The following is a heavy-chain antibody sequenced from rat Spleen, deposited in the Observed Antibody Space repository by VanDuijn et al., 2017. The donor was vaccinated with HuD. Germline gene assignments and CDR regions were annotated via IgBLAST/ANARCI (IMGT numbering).Heavy chain of an antibody. Sequence: QVQLKESGPGLVQPSQTLSLTCTVSGFSLTSYHVSWVRQPPGKSLVWMGTIWAGGGTNYNSAVKFRLSISRDTSKSQVLLKMNSLQPEDTGTYYCARHLREASGVMDVWGQGASVTVSS. CDR3: ARHLREASGVMDV. CDR1: GFSLTSYH. J-gene: IGHJ4*01. D-gene: IGHD4-3*01. CDR2: IWAGGGT. V-gene: IGHV2-72*01.